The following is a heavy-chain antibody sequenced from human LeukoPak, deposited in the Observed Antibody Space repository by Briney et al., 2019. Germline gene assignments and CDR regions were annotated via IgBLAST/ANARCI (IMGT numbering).Heavy chain of an antibody. CDR1: GFTFSTYA. CDR2: ISGTDGST. J-gene: IGHJ4*02. CDR3: AKDYAVGSIDY. V-gene: IGHV3-23*01. D-gene: IGHD3-16*01. Sequence: GGSLRLSCAASGFTFSTYAMTWVRQAPGKGLEWVSLISGTDGSTYYADSVKGRFTISRDNSKNTVSLQMESLRAEDTALYYCAKDYAVGSIDYWGQGTLVTVSS.